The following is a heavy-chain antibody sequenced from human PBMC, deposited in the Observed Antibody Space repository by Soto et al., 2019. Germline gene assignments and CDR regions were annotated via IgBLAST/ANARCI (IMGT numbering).Heavy chain of an antibody. CDR2: IYPGDSDT. J-gene: IGHJ4*02. CDR3: ARNIYYDSSGPLYYFDY. Sequence: ESLKISCKGSGYSFTSYWIGWVRQMPGKGLEWMGIIYPGDSDTRYSPSFQGQVTISADKSISTAYLQWSSLKASDTAMYYCARNIYYDSSGPLYYFDYWGQGTLVIVSS. D-gene: IGHD3-22*01. CDR1: GYSFTSYW. V-gene: IGHV5-51*01.